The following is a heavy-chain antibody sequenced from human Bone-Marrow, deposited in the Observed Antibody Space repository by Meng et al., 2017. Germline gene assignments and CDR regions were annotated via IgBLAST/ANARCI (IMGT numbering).Heavy chain of an antibody. J-gene: IGHJ4*02. V-gene: IGHV3-48*03. Sequence: GESLKISCAASGFTFSSYEMNWVRQAPGKGLEWVSYISSSGSNIYYVDSVKGRFTISRDNAKNSLYLQMNSLRAEDTAVYYCARGGYSYAGNYWGQGTLVTVSS. D-gene: IGHD5-18*01. CDR1: GFTFSSYE. CDR3: ARGGYSYAGNY. CDR2: ISSSGSNI.